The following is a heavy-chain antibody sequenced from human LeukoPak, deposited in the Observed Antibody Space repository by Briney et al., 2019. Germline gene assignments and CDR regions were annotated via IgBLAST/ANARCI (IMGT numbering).Heavy chain of an antibody. V-gene: IGHV3-73*01. Sequence: GGSLKLSCAASGFTFSGSAMHWVRQASGKGLEWVGRIRSKANSYATAYAASVKGRFTISRDDSKNTTYLQMNSLKTEDTAVYYCASPTRSGSYEPNAFGIWGQGTMVTVSS. J-gene: IGHJ3*02. CDR3: ASPTRSGSYEPNAFGI. CDR1: GFTFSGSA. CDR2: IRSKANSYAT. D-gene: IGHD1-26*01.